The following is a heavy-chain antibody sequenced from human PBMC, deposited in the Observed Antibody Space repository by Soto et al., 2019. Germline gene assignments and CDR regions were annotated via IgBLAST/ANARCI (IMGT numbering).Heavy chain of an antibody. CDR3: ARDKAPPNYYDSSGSHYWNFDL. V-gene: IGHV4-59*01. CDR1: GGSISSYS. Sequence: QVQLQESGPGLVKPSETLSLTCTVSGGSISSYSWSWIRQPPAKGLEWIGYTYYSGSTNYNPSLRGRVTISVDTSKNQFSLKLISVTAAGTGVYYCARDKAPPNYYDSSGSHYWNFDLWGRGPLVTVSS. J-gene: IGHJ2*01. CDR2: TYYSGST. D-gene: IGHD3-22*01.